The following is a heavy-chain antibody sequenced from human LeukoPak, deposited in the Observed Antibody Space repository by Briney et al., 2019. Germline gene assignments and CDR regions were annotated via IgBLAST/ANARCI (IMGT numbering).Heavy chain of an antibody. CDR3: ARESTYYDTLTGYLRPRYFDY. CDR2: IYYSGST. V-gene: IGHV4-30-4*08. J-gene: IGHJ4*02. D-gene: IGHD3-9*01. Sequence: TLSLTCTFSGGSISSGDYYWSWVRQPPGKGLEWVGYIYYSGSTYYNPSLQSLVTISVYTSKNQFSLKLSSVTAADTAVYYCARESTYYDTLTGYLRPRYFDYWGQGTLVTVSS. CDR1: GGSISSGDYY.